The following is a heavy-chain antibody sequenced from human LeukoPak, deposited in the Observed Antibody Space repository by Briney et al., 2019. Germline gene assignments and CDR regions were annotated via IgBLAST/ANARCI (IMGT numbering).Heavy chain of an antibody. Sequence: PGGSLTLSCAASGFSFSDYWMVWVRQAPGKGLVWVSNIKTDGSVTNYADSVQGRSTISRDNAKNTLYLQMNSLRAEDTAVYYCGRDNNYKVDVWGKGTTVTVSS. CDR1: GFSFSDYW. CDR3: GRDNNYKVDV. J-gene: IGHJ6*04. CDR2: IKTDGSVT. D-gene: IGHD4-11*01. V-gene: IGHV3-74*01.